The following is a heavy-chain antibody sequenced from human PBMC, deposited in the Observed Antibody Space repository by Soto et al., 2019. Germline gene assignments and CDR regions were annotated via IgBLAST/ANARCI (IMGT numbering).Heavy chain of an antibody. V-gene: IGHV1-69*02. J-gene: IGHJ3*02. CDR3: ARGGGYAAFDI. CDR1: GYTFSSYS. CDR2: IMPILGIP. D-gene: IGHD5-12*01. Sequence: SVKVSCKASGYTFSSYSISWVRQAPGQGLEWMGRIMPILGIPNYTQKFQGRVTITADKSTSTAYMELSSLRSEDTAVYYCARGGGYAAFDIWGQGTMVTVSS.